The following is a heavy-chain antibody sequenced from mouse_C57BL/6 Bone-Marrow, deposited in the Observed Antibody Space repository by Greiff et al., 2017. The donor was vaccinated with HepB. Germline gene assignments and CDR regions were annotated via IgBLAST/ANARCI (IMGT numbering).Heavy chain of an antibody. V-gene: IGHV5-4*03. CDR1: GFTFSSYA. D-gene: IGHD1-1*01. CDR3: ARVGIYYYGSSHQAWFAY. Sequence: EVKVVESGGGLVKPGGSLKLSCAASGFTFSSYAMSWVRQTPEKRLEWVATISDGGSYTYYPDNVKGRFTISRDNAKNNLYLQMSHLKSEDTAMYYCARVGIYYYGSSHQAWFAYWGQGTLVTVSA. CDR2: ISDGGSYT. J-gene: IGHJ3*01.